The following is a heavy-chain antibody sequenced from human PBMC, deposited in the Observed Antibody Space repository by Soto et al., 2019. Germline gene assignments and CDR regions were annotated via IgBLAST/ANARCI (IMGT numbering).Heavy chain of an antibody. J-gene: IGHJ4*02. D-gene: IGHD5-12*01. CDR2: ISAYNGNT. CDR1: GYTFTSYG. Sequence: QVQLVQSGAEVKKPGPSVKVSCKASGYTFTSYGISWVRQAPGQGLEWMGWISAYNGNTNNEQQLQGRVTMTTDTYTSTAYMELRSLRSDDTAVYYCASGPYLVDAEGEVATGRYDYWGQGTLVTVSS. V-gene: IGHV1-18*01. CDR3: ASGPYLVDAEGEVATGRYDY.